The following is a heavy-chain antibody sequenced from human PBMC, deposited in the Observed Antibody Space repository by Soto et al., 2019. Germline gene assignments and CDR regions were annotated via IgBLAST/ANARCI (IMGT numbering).Heavy chain of an antibody. J-gene: IGHJ5*01. CDR1: GFSFRYHG. V-gene: IGHV3-33*01. CDR2: IWCDGTNR. D-gene: IGHD3-22*01. Sequence: QVQLVESGGGVVQPGRSLRLSCAASGFSFRYHGMHWVRQAPGKGLEWLEVIWCDGTNRNYAGSVKGRFTISRDNSNIKLYLNMNSLRVEDTAVYYCERENYQCRGYWSGYRLDSWGQGTMVSVSS. CDR3: ERENYQCRGYWSGYRLDS.